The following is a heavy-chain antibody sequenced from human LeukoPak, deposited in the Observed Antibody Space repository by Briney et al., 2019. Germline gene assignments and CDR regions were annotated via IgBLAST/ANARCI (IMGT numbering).Heavy chain of an antibody. CDR1: GFTFSSYS. CDR2: IKYDGSEE. CDR3: RSGGAAPGSFDN. J-gene: IGHJ4*02. Sequence: GGSLRLSCAASGFTFSSYSMNWVRQAPGKGLEWVANIKYDGSEEYYVDSVKGRFTISRDNAENSLYLQLSSLRVEDTAVYYCRSGGAAPGSFDNWGQRTLVTVSP. D-gene: IGHD6-13*01. V-gene: IGHV3-7*01.